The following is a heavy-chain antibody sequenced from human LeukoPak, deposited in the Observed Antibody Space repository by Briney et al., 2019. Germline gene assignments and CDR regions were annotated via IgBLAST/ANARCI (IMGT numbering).Heavy chain of an antibody. CDR1: GFTFSLYS. CDR2: ISGSSTTI. CDR3: ARGVGAFEI. Sequence: GGSLRLSCAASGFTFSLYSMNWVRQAPGKGLEWVSYISGSSTTIDYADSVKGRFTISRDNAKNSLYLQMNSLRAEDTAAYYCARGVGAFEIWGQGTMVPVSS. V-gene: IGHV3-48*01. J-gene: IGHJ3*02. D-gene: IGHD3-3*01.